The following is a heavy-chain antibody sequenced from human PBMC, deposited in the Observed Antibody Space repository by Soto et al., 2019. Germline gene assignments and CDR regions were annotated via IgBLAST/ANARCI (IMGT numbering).Heavy chain of an antibody. D-gene: IGHD6-6*01. Sequence: GASVKVSCKASGGTFSSYAISWVRQAPGQGLEWMGGIIPIFGTANYAQKFQGRVTITADESTSTAYMELSSLRSEDTAVYYCARVPDSYSSSDYWGQGTLVTVSS. J-gene: IGHJ4*02. V-gene: IGHV1-69*13. CDR1: GGTFSSYA. CDR2: IIPIFGTA. CDR3: ARVPDSYSSSDY.